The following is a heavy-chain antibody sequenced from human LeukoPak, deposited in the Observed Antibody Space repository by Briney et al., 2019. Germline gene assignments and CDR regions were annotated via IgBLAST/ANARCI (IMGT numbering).Heavy chain of an antibody. CDR1: GFTVSSNY. CDR3: AVIGTYGSGSYSDY. V-gene: IGHV3-66*01. Sequence: GGSLRLSCAASGFTVSSNYMSWGRQAPGKGLEWVSVIYSGGSTYYADSVKGRFTICRDNSKNTLYLQMNSLRAEDTAVYYCAVIGTYGSGSYSDYWGQGTLVTVSS. J-gene: IGHJ4*02. D-gene: IGHD3-10*01. CDR2: IYSGGST.